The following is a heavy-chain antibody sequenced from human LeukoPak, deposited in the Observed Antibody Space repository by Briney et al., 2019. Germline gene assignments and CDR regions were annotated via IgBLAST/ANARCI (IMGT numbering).Heavy chain of an antibody. D-gene: IGHD1-26*01. Sequence: PRGSLRLSCAASGFTFSSYWMSWVRQAPGKGLEWVANIKQDGSEKYYVDSVKGRFTISRDNAKNSLYLQMNSLRAEDTAVYYCAGHFGAWHYFDYWGQGTLVTVSS. V-gene: IGHV3-7*01. CDR3: AGHFGAWHYFDY. CDR2: IKQDGSEK. CDR1: GFTFSSYW. J-gene: IGHJ4*02.